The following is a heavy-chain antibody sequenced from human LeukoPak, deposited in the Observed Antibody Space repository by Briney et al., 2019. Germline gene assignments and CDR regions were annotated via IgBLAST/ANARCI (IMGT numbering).Heavy chain of an antibody. CDR1: GFTFDDYA. CDR2: ISPCGDIT. J-gene: IGHJ1*01. V-gene: IGHV3-23*01. Sequence: PGGSLRLSCAASGFTFDDYAMHWVRQAPGKGLEWVSGISPCGDITYYKDSVRGRFTISRDNFKNTVSLQLNSLRAEDTAMYYCAKDDDWGRFNHWGQGTLVTVSS. D-gene: IGHD3-16*01. CDR3: AKDDDWGRFNH.